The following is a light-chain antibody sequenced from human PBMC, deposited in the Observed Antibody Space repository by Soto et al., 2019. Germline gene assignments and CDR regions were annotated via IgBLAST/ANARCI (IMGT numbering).Light chain of an antibody. CDR1: QSVGTS. V-gene: IGKV3-11*01. CDR3: QHRSRWPRS. CDR2: DAA. J-gene: IGKJ1*01. Sequence: DIVLTQSPATLSLSPGDRATLSCRASQSVGTSLAWYKQQPGQAPRLLIHDAAYRASGIPERFRGSASGTAFSLSRSSLEPDDFAVYYCQHRSRWPRSFGRGTKVEV.